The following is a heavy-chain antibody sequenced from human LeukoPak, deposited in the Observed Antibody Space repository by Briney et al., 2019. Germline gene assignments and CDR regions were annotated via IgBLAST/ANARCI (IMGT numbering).Heavy chain of an antibody. Sequence: SQTLSLTCTVSGGSISSGDYYWSWIRQPPGKGLEWIGYIYYSGSTYYNPSLKSRVTISVGTSKNQFSLKLSSVTAADTAVYCCARASVGSGYDADWFDPWGQGTLVTVSS. V-gene: IGHV4-30-4*01. CDR3: ARASVGSGYDADWFDP. D-gene: IGHD5-12*01. CDR2: IYYSGST. J-gene: IGHJ5*02. CDR1: GGSISSGDYY.